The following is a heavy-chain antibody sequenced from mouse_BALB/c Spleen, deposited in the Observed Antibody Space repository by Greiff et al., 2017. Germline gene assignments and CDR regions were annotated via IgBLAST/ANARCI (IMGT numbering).Heavy chain of an antibody. V-gene: IGHV2-5-1*01. CDR2: IWRGGST. J-gene: IGHJ4*01. CDR1: GFSLTSYG. CDR3: AKGYGNYSYYAMDY. D-gene: IGHD2-10*02. Sequence: QVQLQQSGPSLVQPSQSLSITCTVSGFSLTSYGVHWVRQSPGKGLEWLGVIWRGGSTDYNAAFMSRLSITKDNSKSQVFFKMNSLQADDTAIYYCAKGYGNYSYYAMDYWGQGTSVTVSS.